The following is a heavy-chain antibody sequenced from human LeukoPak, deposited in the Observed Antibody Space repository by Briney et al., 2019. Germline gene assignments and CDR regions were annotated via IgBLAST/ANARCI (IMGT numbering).Heavy chain of an antibody. J-gene: IGHJ3*02. CDR1: GGSISSYY. Sequence: SETLSLTCTVSGGSISSYYWSWVRQPPGKGLEWIGYIYYSGSTNYNPSLKSRVTISVDTSKNQFSLKLSSVTAADTAVYYCARGRDGDSDAFDIWGQGTMVTVSS. CDR3: ARGRDGDSDAFDI. V-gene: IGHV4-59*01. D-gene: IGHD4-17*01. CDR2: IYYSGST.